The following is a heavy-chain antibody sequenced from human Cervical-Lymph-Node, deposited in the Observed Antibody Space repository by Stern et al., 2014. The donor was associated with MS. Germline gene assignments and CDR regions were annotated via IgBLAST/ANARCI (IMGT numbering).Heavy chain of an antibody. CDR1: GFTFDDYA. Sequence: VQLVESGGGLVQPGRSLRLSCAVSGFTFDDYAMPWVRQAPGKGLEWVSGVSWNSDTIDYAESVKGRFTISRDNAKNSLYLRMSSLRAEDTAFYFCAKGEASSITIAGTGIDYWGQGTLVTVS. D-gene: IGHD6-13*01. J-gene: IGHJ4*02. CDR2: VSWNSDTI. V-gene: IGHV3-9*01. CDR3: AKGEASSITIAGTGIDY.